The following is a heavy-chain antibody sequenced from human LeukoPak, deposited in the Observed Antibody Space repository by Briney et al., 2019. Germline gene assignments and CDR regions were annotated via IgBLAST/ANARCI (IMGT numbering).Heavy chain of an antibody. V-gene: IGHV4-34*01. Sequence: SETLSLTCAVYGGSFSGYYWSWIRQPPGKGLEWVGEINHSGSTNYNPSLKSRVTTSVDTSKNQFSLKLSSVTAADTAVYYCARERNYCSSTSCYGFFDYWGQGTLVTVSS. CDR3: ARERNYCSSTSCYGFFDY. CDR1: GGSFSGYY. D-gene: IGHD2-2*01. CDR2: INHSGST. J-gene: IGHJ4*02.